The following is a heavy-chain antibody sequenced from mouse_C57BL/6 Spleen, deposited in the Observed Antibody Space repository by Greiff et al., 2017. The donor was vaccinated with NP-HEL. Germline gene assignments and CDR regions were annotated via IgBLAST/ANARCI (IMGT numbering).Heavy chain of an antibody. J-gene: IGHJ4*01. CDR2: IRNKANGYTT. CDR1: GFTFTDYY. D-gene: IGHD2-5*01. V-gene: IGHV7-3*01. CDR3: ARYNYYSNYNYAMDY. Sequence: EVKLMESGGDLVQPGGSLSLSCAASGFTFTDYYMSWVRQPPGTALEWLGFIRNKANGYTTEYSASVKGRFTISRDNSQSILYLQMNALRAEDSATYYCARYNYYSNYNYAMDYWGQGTSVTVSS.